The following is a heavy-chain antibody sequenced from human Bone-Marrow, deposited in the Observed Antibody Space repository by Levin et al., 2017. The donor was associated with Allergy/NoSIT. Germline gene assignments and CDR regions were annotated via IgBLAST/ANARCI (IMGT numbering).Heavy chain of an antibody. V-gene: IGHV3-21*01. Sequence: PGGSLRLSCTASGFTFNVYSMIWVRQAPGKGLQWVSSITSSSSYLYYADSVRGRFTISRDNAKNSLYLQMDSLRVDDTGVYYCASRSGYADIWSLYWGRGTLVTVSS. CDR3: ASRSGYADIWSLY. J-gene: IGHJ4*02. D-gene: IGHD2-2*01. CDR2: ITSSSSYL. CDR1: GFTFNVYS.